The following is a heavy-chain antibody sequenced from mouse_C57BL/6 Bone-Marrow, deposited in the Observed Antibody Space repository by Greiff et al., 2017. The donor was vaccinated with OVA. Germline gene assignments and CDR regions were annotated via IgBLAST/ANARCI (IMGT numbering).Heavy chain of an antibody. Sequence: EVHLVESGGGLVQPKGSLKLSCAASGFSFNTYAMNWVRQAPGKGLEWVARIRSKSDNYATYYADSVKDRFTISRDDSESMLYLQMNNLKTEDTAMYYCVRDYGSSYHWYFDVWGTGTTVTVSS. D-gene: IGHD1-1*01. CDR2: IRSKSDNYAT. CDR1: GFSFNTYA. CDR3: VRDYGSSYHWYFDV. J-gene: IGHJ1*03. V-gene: IGHV10-1*01.